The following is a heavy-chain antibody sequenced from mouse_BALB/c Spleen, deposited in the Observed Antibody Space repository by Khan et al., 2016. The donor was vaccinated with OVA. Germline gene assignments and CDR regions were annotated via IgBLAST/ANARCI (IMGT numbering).Heavy chain of an antibody. CDR1: GFSLTTYG. Sequence: HVQLKESGPGLVQPSQSLSITCTVSGFSLTTYGVHWVRQSPGKGLEWLGVIWSGGSTDYNAAFISRLSISKDNSKSQVFFKMNSLQANDTAIYYCARNYDYDEGLAYWGQGTLVTVSA. D-gene: IGHD2-4*01. CDR3: ARNYDYDEGLAY. J-gene: IGHJ3*01. V-gene: IGHV2-2*02. CDR2: IWSGGST.